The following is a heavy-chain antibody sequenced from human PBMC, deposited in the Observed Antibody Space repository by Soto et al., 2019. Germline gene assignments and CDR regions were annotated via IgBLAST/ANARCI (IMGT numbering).Heavy chain of an antibody. V-gene: IGHV4-61*01. Sequence: QVQLQESGPGLVQPSETLSLTCTVSGDSLTSGSCYWSWILQPPGKGPEWIGYIYYTGNNKYSPSAKGRVTLSIDTPNYQCSLRVNSVTAADTAVYHCARHADVATNMDLAHFKSWGEGTLVTVSS. CDR2: IYYTGNN. CDR3: ARHADVATNMDLAHFKS. CDR1: GDSLTSGSCY. D-gene: IGHD2-15*01. J-gene: IGHJ4*02.